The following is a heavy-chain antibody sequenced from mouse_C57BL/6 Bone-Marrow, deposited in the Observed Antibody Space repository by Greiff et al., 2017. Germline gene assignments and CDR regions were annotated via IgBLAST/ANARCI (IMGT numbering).Heavy chain of an antibody. CDR3: ASGSSYGDY. D-gene: IGHD1-1*01. Sequence: QVQLQQPGAELVKPGASVKMSCKASGYTFTSYWITWVKQRPGQGLEWIGVIYPGSGSTNSNEKFKSKATLTVDTSSSTAYMQLSSLTSEASAVYYCASGSSYGDYWGQGTTLTVSS. V-gene: IGHV1-55*01. CDR1: GYTFTSYW. CDR2: IYPGSGST. J-gene: IGHJ2*01.